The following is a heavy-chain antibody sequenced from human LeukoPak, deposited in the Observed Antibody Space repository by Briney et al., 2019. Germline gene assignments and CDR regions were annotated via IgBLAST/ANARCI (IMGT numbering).Heavy chain of an antibody. D-gene: IGHD2-15*01. J-gene: IGHJ4*02. CDR1: GGTFSSYA. CDR3: AIHAGGGTVPRLDY. CDR2: IIPIFGTA. V-gene: IGHV1-69*05. Sequence: SVTVSCTASGGTFSSYATSWVRQAPGQGLEWMGGIIPIFGTANYAQKFQGRVTLTRDTSTSTVYMELSSLRSEDTAVYYCAIHAGGGTVPRLDYWGQGTLVTVSS.